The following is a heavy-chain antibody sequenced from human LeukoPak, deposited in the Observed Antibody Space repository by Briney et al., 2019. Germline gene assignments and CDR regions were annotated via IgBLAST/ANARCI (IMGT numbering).Heavy chain of an antibody. J-gene: IGHJ4*02. Sequence: GGSLRLSCAASEFTFRSYEMNWVRQAPGKGLEWISYISNSDTTIDYADSVKGRFTISRDNSKNTLYLQMNSLRVEDTAVYYCAKDLDSSGYSYWGQGTLVSVSS. V-gene: IGHV3-48*03. D-gene: IGHD3-22*01. CDR1: EFTFRSYE. CDR2: ISNSDTTI. CDR3: AKDLDSSGYSY.